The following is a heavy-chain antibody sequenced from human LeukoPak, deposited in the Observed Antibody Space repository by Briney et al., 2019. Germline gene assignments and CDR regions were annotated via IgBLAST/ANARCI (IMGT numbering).Heavy chain of an antibody. Sequence: SETLSLTCTVSGVSIRTYYLTWIRQPPGKGLEWVGYVYYSGTTIYNPSLKSRVTISLDTSKNQFSLTLSSVTAADAALYYCATDSDYEGTNAFDIWGQGTMVTVSS. V-gene: IGHV4-59*01. CDR1: GVSIRTYY. CDR2: VYYSGTT. D-gene: IGHD4-11*01. CDR3: ATDSDYEGTNAFDI. J-gene: IGHJ3*02.